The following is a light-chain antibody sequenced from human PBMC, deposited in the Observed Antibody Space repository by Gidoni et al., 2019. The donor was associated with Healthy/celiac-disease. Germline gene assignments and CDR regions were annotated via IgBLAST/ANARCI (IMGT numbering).Light chain of an antibody. Sequence: DLQMTQYPSTLSASVGDRVTITCRASQSISSWLAWYQQKPGKAPKLLIYKASSLESGVPSRFSGSVSGTEFTLTISSLQPDDFATYYCQQYNSYSPTYTFGQGTKLEIK. CDR2: KAS. V-gene: IGKV1-5*03. J-gene: IGKJ2*01. CDR1: QSISSW. CDR3: QQYNSYSPTYT.